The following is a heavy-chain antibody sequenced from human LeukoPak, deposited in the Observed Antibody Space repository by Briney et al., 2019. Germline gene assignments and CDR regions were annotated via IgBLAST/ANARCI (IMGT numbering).Heavy chain of an antibody. CDR1: GFTFSSYW. D-gene: IGHD5-12*01. CDR2: IKQDGSEK. CDR3: ARERLSGHDPIGFDY. J-gene: IGHJ4*02. Sequence: GGSLRLSCAASGFTFSSYWMSWVRQAPGKGLEWVANIKQDGSEKYYVDSVKGRFTISRDDAKNSLYLQMNSLRAEDTAVYSCARERLSGHDPIGFDYWGQGILVTVSS. V-gene: IGHV3-7*01.